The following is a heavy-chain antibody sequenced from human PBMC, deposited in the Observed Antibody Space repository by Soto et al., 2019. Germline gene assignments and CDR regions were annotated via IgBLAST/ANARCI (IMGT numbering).Heavy chain of an antibody. CDR3: ARASEPF. CDR1: GFTVNKDW. V-gene: IGHV3-7*01. Sequence: LCCAGSGFTVNKDWMSWARQSTGKVRGWVATIKEDGSEKYYVDSVKGRFSISRGNARNSLYLQMNSLRAEDTAVYYCARASEPFWGRGTLVTLSS. CDR2: IKEDGSEK. J-gene: IGHJ4*02.